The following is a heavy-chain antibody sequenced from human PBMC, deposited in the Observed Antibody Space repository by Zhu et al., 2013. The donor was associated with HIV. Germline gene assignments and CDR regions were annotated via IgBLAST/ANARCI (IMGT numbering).Heavy chain of an antibody. D-gene: IGHD6-6*01. V-gene: IGHV1-2*02. CDR1: GYTFTGYY. Sequence: QVQLVQSGAEVKKAWGLSEGLLQGSGYTFTGYYMHWVRQAPGQGLEWMGWINPNSGGTNYAQKFQGRVTMTRDTSISTAYMELSRLRSDDTAVYYCARDRQISGVAARQGYWGQGTLVTVSS. CDR2: INPNSGGT. CDR3: ARDRQISGVAARQGY. J-gene: IGHJ4*02.